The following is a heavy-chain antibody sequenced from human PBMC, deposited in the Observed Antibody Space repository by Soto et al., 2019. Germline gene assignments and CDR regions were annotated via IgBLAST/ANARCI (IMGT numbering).Heavy chain of an antibody. J-gene: IGHJ6*04. V-gene: IGHV1-2*02. CDR3: ARSLTEGYCTMSCCDTSTLYVMDG. CDR2: INPNSGGT. Sequence: DSVKLSCAASGNTFSGNYIHWLRQAPGQGLEWMGWINPNSGGTNYAQKFQGRVTVTRDTPTSTAYMELSRLTSDDTAVYYCARSLTEGYCTMSCCDTSTLYVMDGCGKRTTVIVCS. CDR1: GNTFSGNY. D-gene: IGHD2-2*02.